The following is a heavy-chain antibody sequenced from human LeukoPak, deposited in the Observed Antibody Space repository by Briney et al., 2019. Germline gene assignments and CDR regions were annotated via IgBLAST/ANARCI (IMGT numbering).Heavy chain of an antibody. D-gene: IGHD2-2*01. CDR1: EYTLTDLS. Sequence: ASVKVSCKVSEYTLTDLSMHWVRQAPGKGLEWMGGFDPEDGTTIYAQKFQGRVTMTEDTSTDTAYMELSSLRSEDTAVYYCATGREYCSSTSCSYYWGQGTLVTVSS. J-gene: IGHJ4*02. V-gene: IGHV1-24*01. CDR3: ATGREYCSSTSCSYY. CDR2: FDPEDGTT.